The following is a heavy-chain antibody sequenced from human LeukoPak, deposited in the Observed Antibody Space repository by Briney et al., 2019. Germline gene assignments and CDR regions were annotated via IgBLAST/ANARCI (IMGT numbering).Heavy chain of an antibody. D-gene: IGHD6-19*01. Sequence: PSETLSLTCTASGGSISSYYWSWIRQPPGKGLEWIGYIYYSGSTNYNPSLKSRVTISVDKYKNEFSLKLCSVTAADTAVYYCARDRGKYRSGYIDYWGQGTLVTVSS. CDR1: GGSISSYY. CDR3: ARDRGKYRSGYIDY. J-gene: IGHJ4*02. CDR2: IYYSGST. V-gene: IGHV4-59*01.